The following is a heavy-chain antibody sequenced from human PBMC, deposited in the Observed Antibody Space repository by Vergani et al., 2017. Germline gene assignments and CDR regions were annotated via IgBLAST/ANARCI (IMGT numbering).Heavy chain of an antibody. D-gene: IGHD2-2*01. Sequence: QVQLVESGGGVVQPGRSLRLSCAASGFTFSSYGMHWVRQAPGKGLEWVAVISYDGSNKYYADSVKGRFTISRDNAKNSLYLQMNSLRDEDTAVYYCARVGIVVVPAIDYWGQGTLVTVSS. CDR2: ISYDGSNK. V-gene: IGHV3-30*03. CDR3: ARVGIVVVPAIDY. CDR1: GFTFSSYG. J-gene: IGHJ4*02.